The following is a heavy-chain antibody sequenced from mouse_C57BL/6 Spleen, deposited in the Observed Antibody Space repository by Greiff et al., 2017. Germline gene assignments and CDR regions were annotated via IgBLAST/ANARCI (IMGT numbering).Heavy chain of an antibody. CDR1: GYTFTSYG. CDR3: ARGYDYDVWYFDV. CDR2: IYPRSGNT. J-gene: IGHJ1*03. V-gene: IGHV1-81*01. D-gene: IGHD2-4*01. Sequence: VQLQQSGAELARPGASVKLSCKASGYTFTSYGISWVKQRTGQGLEWIGEIYPRSGNTYYNEKFKGKATLTADKSSSTAYMELRSLTSEDSAVXFCARGYDYDVWYFDVWGTGTTVTVAS.